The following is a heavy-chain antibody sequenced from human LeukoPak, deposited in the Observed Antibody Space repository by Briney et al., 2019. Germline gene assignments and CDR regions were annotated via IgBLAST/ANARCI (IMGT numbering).Heavy chain of an antibody. CDR1: GGSFSGYY. D-gene: IGHD3-10*01. CDR2: INHSGST. J-gene: IGHJ4*02. V-gene: IGHV4-34*01. CDR3: ARGLMVRGVIITYYFDY. Sequence: PSETLSLTCAVYGGSFSGYYWSWIRQPPGKGLEWIGEINHSGSTNYNPSLKSRVTISVDTSKNQFSLKLSSVTAADTAVYYCARGLMVRGVIITYYFDYWGQGTLVTVSS.